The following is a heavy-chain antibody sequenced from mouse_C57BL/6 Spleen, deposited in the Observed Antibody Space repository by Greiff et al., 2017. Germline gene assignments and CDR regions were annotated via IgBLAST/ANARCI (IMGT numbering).Heavy chain of an antibody. CDR3: TGGWSLYYFDY. CDR1: GFTFSNYW. Sequence: DVKLQESGGGLVQPGGSMKLSCVASGFTFSNYWMNWVRQSPEKGLEWVAQIRLKSDNYATHYAESVKGRFTISRDDSKSSVYLQMNNLRAEDTGIYYCTGGWSLYYFDYWGQGTTLTVSS. V-gene: IGHV6-3*01. J-gene: IGHJ2*01. D-gene: IGHD2-3*01. CDR2: IRLKSDNYAT.